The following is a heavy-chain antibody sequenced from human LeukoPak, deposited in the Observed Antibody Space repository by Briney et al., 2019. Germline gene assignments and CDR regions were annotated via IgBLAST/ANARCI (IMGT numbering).Heavy chain of an antibody. V-gene: IGHV1-18*01. CDR1: GYTFTSYG. J-gene: IGHJ6*02. Sequence: ASVKVPCKASGYTFTSYGISWVRQAPGQGLEWMGWISAYNGNTNYAQKLQGRVTMTTDTSTSTAYMELRSLRSDDTAVYYCARDITTKDYYYGMDVWGQGTTVTVSS. CDR2: ISAYNGNT. CDR3: ARDITTKDYYYGMDV. D-gene: IGHD1-20*01.